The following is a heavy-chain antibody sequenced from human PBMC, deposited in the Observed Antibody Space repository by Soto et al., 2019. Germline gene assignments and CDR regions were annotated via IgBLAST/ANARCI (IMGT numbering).Heavy chain of an antibody. CDR1: GGSISSYY. Sequence: PSETLSLTCTGSGGSISSYYWSWIRQPPGKGLEWIGYIYYSGSTNYNPSLKSRVTISVDTSKNQFSLKLSSVTAADTAVYYCARAPYDYVWGSYRSPGAFDIWGQGTMVTVSS. D-gene: IGHD3-16*02. CDR3: ARAPYDYVWGSYRSPGAFDI. V-gene: IGHV4-59*01. CDR2: IYYSGST. J-gene: IGHJ3*02.